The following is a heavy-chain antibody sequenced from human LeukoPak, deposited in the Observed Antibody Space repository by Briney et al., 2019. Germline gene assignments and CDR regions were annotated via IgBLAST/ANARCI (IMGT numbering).Heavy chain of an antibody. CDR1: GFTFRHFW. D-gene: IGHD2-21*02. V-gene: IGHV3-7*01. Sequence: GGSLRLSCAASGFTFRHFWMAWVRQAPGKGLEWVAHIKEDGTANYYVDSVKGRFTISKDDGKNSLYLQMNSLRVEDTAVYYCVRGGWGLDYWGQGTLVTVSS. J-gene: IGHJ4*02. CDR3: VRGGWGLDY. CDR2: IKEDGTAN.